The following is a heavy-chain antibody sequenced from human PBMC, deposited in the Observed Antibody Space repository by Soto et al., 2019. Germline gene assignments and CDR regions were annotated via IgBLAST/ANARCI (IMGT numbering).Heavy chain of an antibody. V-gene: IGHV3-21*01. D-gene: IGHD3-10*01. J-gene: IGHJ4*02. Sequence: PGGSLRLSCAASGFTFSSYSMNWVRQAPGKGLEWVSSISSSSSYIYYADSVKGRFTISRDNAKNSLYLQMNSLRAEDTAVYYCARDDYYGSGSPLGPFDYWGQGNLVTVSS. CDR3: ARDDYYGSGSPLGPFDY. CDR1: GFTFSSYS. CDR2: ISSSSSYI.